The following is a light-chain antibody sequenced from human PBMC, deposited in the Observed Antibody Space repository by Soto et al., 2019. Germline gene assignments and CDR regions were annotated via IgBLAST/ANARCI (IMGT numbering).Light chain of an antibody. CDR1: QSVGSD. Sequence: EIVMTQSPATLSVSPGERATLSCRASQSVGSDLAWYQQNPGQAPRLLIYAASTRATGVPARFSGSGSGTEFTLTISSLQTEDFVVYYCQQYNDWPQTFGPGTKVDSK. CDR3: QQYNDWPQT. J-gene: IGKJ3*01. CDR2: AAS. V-gene: IGKV3-15*01.